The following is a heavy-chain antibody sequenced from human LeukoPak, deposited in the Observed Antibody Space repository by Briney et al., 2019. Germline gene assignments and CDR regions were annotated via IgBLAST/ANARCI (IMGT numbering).Heavy chain of an antibody. CDR1: GFTVSSNY. V-gene: IGHV3-66*01. CDR3: ARANPPGIAVAGTPGGAFDI. Sequence: PGGSLRLSCAASGFTVSSNYMSWVRQAPGKGLEWVSVIYSGGSTYYADSVKGRFTISRDNSKNTLYLQMNSLRAEDTAVYYCARANPPGIAVAGTPGGAFDIWGQGTMVTVSS. D-gene: IGHD6-19*01. J-gene: IGHJ3*02. CDR2: IYSGGST.